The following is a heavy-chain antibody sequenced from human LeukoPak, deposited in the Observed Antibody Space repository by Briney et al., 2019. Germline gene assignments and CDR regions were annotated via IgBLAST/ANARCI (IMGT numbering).Heavy chain of an antibody. CDR3: AREARVGGALQY. J-gene: IGHJ4*02. D-gene: IGHD1-26*01. CDR2: INPDGSIR. Sequence: GGSLRLSCAASRLTFSTYWMHWVRQAPGKGLAWVARINPDGSIRTYANSVQGRVTISRDTAKDTLFLQMNSLRAEDTAVYYCAREARVGGALQYWGQGTPVTVSS. V-gene: IGHV3-74*03. CDR1: RLTFSTYW.